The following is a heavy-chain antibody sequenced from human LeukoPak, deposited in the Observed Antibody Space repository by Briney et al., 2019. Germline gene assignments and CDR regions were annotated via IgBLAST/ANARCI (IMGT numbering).Heavy chain of an antibody. Sequence: PGGSLRLSCAASGFTFSSYGMSWVRQAPGKGLEWVSAISGSGGRTHYADSVKGRFTISRDNAKNSLYLQMNSLRAEDTALYYCAKATVTYSSSWYLDYWGQGTLVTVSS. CDR3: AKATVTYSSSWYLDY. J-gene: IGHJ4*02. V-gene: IGHV3-23*01. D-gene: IGHD6-13*01. CDR1: GFTFSSYG. CDR2: ISGSGGRT.